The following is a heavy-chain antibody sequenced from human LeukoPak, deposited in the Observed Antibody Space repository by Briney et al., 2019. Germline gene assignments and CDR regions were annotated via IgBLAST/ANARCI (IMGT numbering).Heavy chain of an antibody. Sequence: ASVKVSCKVSGYTFTDYYMHWVQQAPGKGLEWMRLVDPEDGETIYAEKFQGRVTITADTSTDTAYMELSSLRSEDTAVYYCATIGYIAVAGNYWGQGTLVTVSS. CDR3: ATIGYIAVAGNY. J-gene: IGHJ4*02. D-gene: IGHD6-19*01. CDR1: GYTFTDYY. CDR2: VDPEDGET. V-gene: IGHV1-69-2*01.